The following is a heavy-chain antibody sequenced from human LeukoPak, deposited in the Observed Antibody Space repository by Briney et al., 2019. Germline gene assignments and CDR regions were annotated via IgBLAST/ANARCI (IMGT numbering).Heavy chain of an antibody. Sequence: GGSLRLSCAASGFTFSSYATHWVRQAPGKGLEWVAVISYDGSNKYYADSVKGRFTISRDNSKNTLYLQMNSLRAEDTAVYYCARDVAGTTTVSFDYWGQGTLVTVSS. D-gene: IGHD4-17*01. CDR1: GFTFSSYA. J-gene: IGHJ4*02. CDR3: ARDVAGTTTVSFDY. CDR2: ISYDGSNK. V-gene: IGHV3-30*04.